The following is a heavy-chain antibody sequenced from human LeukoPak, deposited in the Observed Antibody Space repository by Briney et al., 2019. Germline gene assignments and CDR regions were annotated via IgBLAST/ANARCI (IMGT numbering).Heavy chain of an antibody. CDR1: GYTFTSYD. CDR3: ASVPAYCGGDCYSGLDY. Sequence: ASVKVSRKASGYTFTSYDINWVRQATGQGLEWMGWMNPNSGNTGYAQKFQGRVTMTRNTSISTAYMELSSLRSEDTAVYYCASVPAYCGGDCYSGLDYWGQGTLVTVSS. V-gene: IGHV1-8*01. J-gene: IGHJ4*02. CDR2: MNPNSGNT. D-gene: IGHD2-21*02.